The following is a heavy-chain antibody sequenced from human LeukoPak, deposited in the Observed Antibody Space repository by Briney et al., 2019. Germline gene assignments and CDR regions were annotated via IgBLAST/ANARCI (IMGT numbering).Heavy chain of an antibody. D-gene: IGHD3-9*01. CDR3: ARQGRLLRYFDY. CDR2: IYYSGST. J-gene: IGHJ4*02. V-gene: IGHV4-39*01. CDR1: GGSISGSSYY. Sequence: PSETLSLTCTVSGGSISGSSYYWGWIRQPPGKGLEWIGSIYYSGSTYYSPSLKSRVTISVDTSKNQFSLKLSSVTAADTAVYYCARQGRLLRYFDYWGQGTLVTVSS.